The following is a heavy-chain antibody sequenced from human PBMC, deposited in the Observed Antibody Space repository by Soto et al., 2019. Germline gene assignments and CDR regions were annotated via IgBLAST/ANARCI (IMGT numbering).Heavy chain of an antibody. V-gene: IGHV3-23*01. CDR1: GFTFSSYA. J-gene: IGHJ6*03. Sequence: GVLRLSCAASGFTFSSYAMSCVRPAPGKGLEWVSAISGSGGSTYYADSVKGRFTISRDNSKNTLYLQMNSLRAEDTVVYYCAKSPKPLYYYYMDVWGKGTTVTVSS. CDR3: AKSPKPLYYYYMDV. CDR2: ISGSGGST.